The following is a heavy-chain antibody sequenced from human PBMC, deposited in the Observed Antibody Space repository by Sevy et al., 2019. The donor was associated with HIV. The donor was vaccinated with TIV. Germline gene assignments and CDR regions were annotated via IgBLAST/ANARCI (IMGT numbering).Heavy chain of an antibody. D-gene: IGHD1-20*01. CDR3: TNRGVVIITGFDY. CDR2: ISGSGGYT. Sequence: GGSLRLSCAAAGFIFNSHAMSWVHQAPGKGLEWVSTISGSGGYTYYADSVKGRFTISRDNSKNTVDLQMNSLRAEDTAVYYCTNRGVVIITGFDYWGQGTLVTVSS. CDR1: GFIFNSHA. V-gene: IGHV3-23*01. J-gene: IGHJ4*02.